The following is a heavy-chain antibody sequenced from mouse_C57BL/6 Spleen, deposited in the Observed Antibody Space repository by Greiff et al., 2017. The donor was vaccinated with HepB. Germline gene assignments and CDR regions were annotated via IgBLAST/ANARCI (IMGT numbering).Heavy chain of an antibody. V-gene: IGHV7-3*01. CDR2: IRNKANGYTT. D-gene: IGHD4-1*01. Sequence: EVNLVESGGGLVQPGGSLSLSCAASGFTFTDYYMSWVRRPPGKALEWLGFIRNKANGYTTEYSASVKGRFTISRDNSQSILYLQMNALRAEDSATYYCARWSGTSFDYWGQGTTLTVSS. CDR1: GFTFTDYY. CDR3: ARWSGTSFDY. J-gene: IGHJ2*01.